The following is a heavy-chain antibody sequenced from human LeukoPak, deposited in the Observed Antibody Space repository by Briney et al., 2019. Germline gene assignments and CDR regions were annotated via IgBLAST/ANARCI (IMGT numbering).Heavy chain of an antibody. CDR3: AKDRGWFGGSLANFDN. J-gene: IGHJ4*02. Sequence: GGSLRLSCAASGFTFSSYAMTWVRQAPGKGLEWVSSISASGGGTYYADSVKGRFTISRDNSKNTLYLQMNSLRAEDTAVYYCAKDRGWFGGSLANFDNWGQGTLVTVSS. D-gene: IGHD3-10*01. CDR1: GFTFSSYA. CDR2: ISASGGGT. V-gene: IGHV3-23*01.